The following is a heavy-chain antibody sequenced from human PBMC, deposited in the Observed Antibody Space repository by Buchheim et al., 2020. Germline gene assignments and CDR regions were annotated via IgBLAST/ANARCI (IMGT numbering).Heavy chain of an antibody. CDR1: GFTFSSYA. D-gene: IGHD3-16*02. J-gene: IGHJ6*02. Sequence: EVQLLESGGGLVQPGGSLRLSCAASGFTFSSYAMSWVRQAPGKGLEWVSAISGSGGSTYYADSVKGRFTISSANSKNTLYLQISSLRAEDTTLYYCAKRLGELSLTYFYYPMDVWGQGTT. V-gene: IGHV3-23*01. CDR3: AKRLGELSLTYFYYPMDV. CDR2: ISGSGGST.